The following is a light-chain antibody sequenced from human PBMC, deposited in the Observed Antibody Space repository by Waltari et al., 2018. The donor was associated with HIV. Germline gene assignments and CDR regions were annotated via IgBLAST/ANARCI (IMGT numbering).Light chain of an antibody. J-gene: IGLJ2*01. CDR1: ELGDRY. CDR2: LNN. V-gene: IGLV3-1*01. Sequence: SYELTQPPSVSVFPGQTASITCSGHELGDRYTCWYQQKPGQSPVLVISLNNKRPSGIPERFSGSNSGSTATLTISGTQAMDEADYYCQAWDSGTVVFGGGTSLTVL. CDR3: QAWDSGTVV.